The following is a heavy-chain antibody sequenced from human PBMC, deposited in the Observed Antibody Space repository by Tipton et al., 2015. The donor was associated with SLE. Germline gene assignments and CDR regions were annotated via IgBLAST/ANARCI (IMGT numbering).Heavy chain of an antibody. V-gene: IGHV4-4*02. D-gene: IGHD3-10*01. Sequence: SLRLSCAVSGGSINSYNWWTWVRQPPGKGLEWIGEIYHSGTTNYNPSLKSRITISLDTSKNQFSLKLSSVTAADTAVYYCAREWVTMVQGVQGGMDVWGQGTTVTVSS. CDR1: GGSINSYNW. CDR2: IYHSGTT. CDR3: AREWVTMVQGVQGGMDV. J-gene: IGHJ6*02.